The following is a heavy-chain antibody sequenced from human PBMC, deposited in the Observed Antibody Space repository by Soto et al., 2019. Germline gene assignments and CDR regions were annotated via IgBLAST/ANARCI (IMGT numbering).Heavy chain of an antibody. V-gene: IGHV1-46*01. CDR2: INPSGGNT. CDR3: ARDTRYFDSP. J-gene: IGHJ5*02. Sequence: ASVKVSCKASGYTFTSYGISWVRQAPGQGLEWMGIINPSGGNTSYAQKFQGRVTMTRDTSTSTVYMELSSLRSEDTAVYYCARDTRYFDSPWGQGTLVTVSS. CDR1: GYTFTSYG. D-gene: IGHD3-9*01.